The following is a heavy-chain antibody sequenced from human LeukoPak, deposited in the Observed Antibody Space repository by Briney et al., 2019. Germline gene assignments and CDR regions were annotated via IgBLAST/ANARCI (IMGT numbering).Heavy chain of an antibody. V-gene: IGHV3-48*01. CDR2: ISNTGSTI. D-gene: IGHD6-25*01. Sequence: GGSLRLSCAASGFTFSSYSMNWVRQAQGKGMEWVSYISNTGSTIYYADSVRGRFTISRENAKNSLYLQMNSLRAEDTAVYYCARGPYSSANYFDSWGQGTLVTVSS. CDR3: ARGPYSSANYFDS. CDR1: GFTFSSYS. J-gene: IGHJ4*02.